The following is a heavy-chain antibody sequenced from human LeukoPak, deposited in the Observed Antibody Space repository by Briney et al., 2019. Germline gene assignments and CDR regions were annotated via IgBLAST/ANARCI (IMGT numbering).Heavy chain of an antibody. J-gene: IGHJ6*02. D-gene: IGHD6-6*01. V-gene: IGHV3-21*01. CDR2: ISSSSSYI. Sequence: GGSLRLSCAASGFTFSSYSMNWVRQAPGKGLEWVSSISSSSSYIYYADSVKGRFTISRDNAKNSLYLQMNSLRAEDTAVYYCARDRAYRSSGLRDYYYYGMDVWGQGTTVTVSS. CDR3: ARDRAYRSSGLRDYYYYGMDV. CDR1: GFTFSSYS.